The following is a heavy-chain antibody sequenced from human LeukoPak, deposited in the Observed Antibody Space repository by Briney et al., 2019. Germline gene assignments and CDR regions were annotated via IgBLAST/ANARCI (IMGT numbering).Heavy chain of an antibody. V-gene: IGHV3-21*01. CDR2: ISSSTSYI. CDR1: GFTFSSYS. J-gene: IGHJ4*02. D-gene: IGHD4-17*01. CDR3: ARAGGSTVSHSDY. Sequence: GGSLRLSCAASGFTFSSYSMNWNRQAPGKGLEWVSSISSSTSYIYYADSVKGRFTISKDNAKNSLYLQMSSLRAEDTAVYYCARAGGSTVSHSDYWGQGTLVTVSS.